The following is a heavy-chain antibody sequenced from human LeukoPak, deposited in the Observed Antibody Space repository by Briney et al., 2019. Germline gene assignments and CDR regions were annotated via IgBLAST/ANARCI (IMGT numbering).Heavy chain of an antibody. CDR2: IKSKTDGGTT. CDR3: ATTVATIAGMDH. V-gene: IGHV3-15*01. Sequence: GGSLRLSCAAPGFSFSNAWVTWVRQAPGKGLEWVGRIKSKTDGGTTDYAAPVKGRFTISRDDSRNMVYLQMNSLKTEDTAVYYCATTVATIAGMDHWGQGALVTASS. CDR1: GFSFSNAW. D-gene: IGHD5-12*01. J-gene: IGHJ4*02.